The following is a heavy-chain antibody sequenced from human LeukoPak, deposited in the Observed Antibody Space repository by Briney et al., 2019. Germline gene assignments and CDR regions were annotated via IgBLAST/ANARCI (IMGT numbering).Heavy chain of an antibody. V-gene: IGHV3-74*01. J-gene: IGHJ4*02. Sequence: GGSLRLSCAASGFTFSSYWMHWVRQAPGKGLVWVSRINSYGSSTSYADSVKGRFTISRDNAKNTLYLQMNSLRAEDTAVYYWPRDGGFGYSTSQKFDYWGRETLSTVPS. D-gene: IGHD6-13*01. CDR1: GFTFSSYW. CDR3: PRDGGFGYSTSQKFDY. CDR2: INSYGSST.